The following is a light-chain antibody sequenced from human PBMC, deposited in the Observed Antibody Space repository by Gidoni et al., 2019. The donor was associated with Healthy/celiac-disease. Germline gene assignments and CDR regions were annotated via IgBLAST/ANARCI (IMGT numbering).Light chain of an antibody. CDR1: QDISNY. J-gene: IGKJ2*02. CDR2: DAS. Sequence: DIQMTQSPSSLSASVGDRVTITCQASQDISNYLNWYQQKPGKAPKLLIYDASNLETGVPSRFSGSGSGTDFTFTISSLQPEDIATYYCQQYDNLRCTFXHXTKLEIK. CDR3: QQYDNLRCT. V-gene: IGKV1-33*01.